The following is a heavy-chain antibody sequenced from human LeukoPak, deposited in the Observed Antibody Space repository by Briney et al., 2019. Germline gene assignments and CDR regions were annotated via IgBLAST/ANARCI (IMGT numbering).Heavy chain of an antibody. Sequence: ASVKVSCKASGYTFTGYYMHLVRQAPGQGLEWMGWINPNSGGTNYAQKFQGRVTMTRDTSISTAYMELSRLRSDDTAVYYCARDLGANYDILTGYFDWGQGTLVTVSS. CDR2: INPNSGGT. J-gene: IGHJ4*02. D-gene: IGHD3-9*01. CDR3: ARDLGANYDILTGYFD. CDR1: GYTFTGYY. V-gene: IGHV1-2*02.